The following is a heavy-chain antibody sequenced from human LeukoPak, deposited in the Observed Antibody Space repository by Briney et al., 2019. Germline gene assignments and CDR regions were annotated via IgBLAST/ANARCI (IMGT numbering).Heavy chain of an antibody. J-gene: IGHJ6*04. V-gene: IGHV3-74*01. D-gene: IGHD3-10*01. CDR3: ARGSSQYGSGRLDV. Sequence: GRSLRLSCAASGFTFSDYWTHWVRHAPGKGLVWVSRIKSDGGLTNYADSVKGRFTISRDKAKNTLYLQRNSLRAEDTAVYYCARGSSQYGSGRLDVWGKGTTVTVSS. CDR2: IKSDGGLT. CDR1: GFTFSDYW.